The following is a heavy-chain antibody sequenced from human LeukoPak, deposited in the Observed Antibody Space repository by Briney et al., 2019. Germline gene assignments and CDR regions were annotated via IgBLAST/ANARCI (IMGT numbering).Heavy chain of an antibody. CDR3: ARGRAAALSYYFDY. V-gene: IGHV1-69*13. J-gene: IGHJ4*02. CDR1: GGTFISYA. Sequence: SVKVSCKASGGTFISYAISWVRQAPGQGLEWMGGIIPIFGTANYAQKFQGRVTITADESTSTAYMELSSLRSEDTAVYYCARGRAAALSYYFDYWGQGTLVTVS. D-gene: IGHD6-13*01. CDR2: IIPIFGTA.